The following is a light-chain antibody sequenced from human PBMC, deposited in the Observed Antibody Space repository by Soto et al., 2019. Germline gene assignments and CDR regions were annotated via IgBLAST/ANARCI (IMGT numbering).Light chain of an antibody. CDR3: QQNNNWPRT. CDR1: QSVSSN. CDR2: GAS. V-gene: IGKV3-15*01. Sequence: EIVMTQYPATLSVSPGERATLSCRASQSVSSNLAWYQQKPGQPPRLLISGASTSATGIPARSSGSGSGTEFTLTISSLQSEDFAVYYCQQNNNWPRTCGQGTKVEL. J-gene: IGKJ1*01.